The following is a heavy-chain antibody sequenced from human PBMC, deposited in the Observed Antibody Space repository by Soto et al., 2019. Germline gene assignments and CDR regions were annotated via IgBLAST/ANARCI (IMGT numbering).Heavy chain of an antibody. Sequence: PGESLKISCKGSGYTFTSYWIAWVRQMPGKGLEWMGRIDPSDSSTNYSPSFQGHVTISTDKSISTAHLQWSSLKVSDTAMYYCAATGYTYGYHFDHRGKGTQVTVSS. CDR1: GYTFTSYW. V-gene: IGHV5-10-1*01. CDR2: IDPSDSST. D-gene: IGHD5-18*01. CDR3: AATGYTYGYHFDH. J-gene: IGHJ4*02.